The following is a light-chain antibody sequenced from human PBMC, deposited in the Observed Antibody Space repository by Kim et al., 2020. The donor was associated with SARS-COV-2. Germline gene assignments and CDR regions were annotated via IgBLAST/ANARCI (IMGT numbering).Light chain of an antibody. CDR2: QVS. CDR3: MQGTHWPRT. Sequence: DVVMTQSPLSLPVTLGQPASISCSSSQSLVYTNGNTYLTWFHQRPGQSPRRLIYQVSIRDSGVPDRFSGSGSNTDFTLRISRVEAEDVGVYYCMQGTHWPRTFGQGTKVDIK. CDR1: QSLVYTNGNTY. V-gene: IGKV2-30*01. J-gene: IGKJ1*01.